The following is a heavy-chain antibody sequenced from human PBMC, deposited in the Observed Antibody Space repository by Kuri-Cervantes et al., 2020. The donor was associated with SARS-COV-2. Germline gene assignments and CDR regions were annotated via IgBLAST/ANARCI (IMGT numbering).Heavy chain of an antibody. Sequence: GSLRLSCAVYGGSFSGYYWSWIRQPPGKGLEWIGEINHSGSTNYNPSLKSRVTISVDTSKNQFSLKLSSVTAADTAVYYCAREILAAAGKGAGDYWGQGTRVTGSS. CDR3: AREILAAAGKGAGDY. D-gene: IGHD6-13*01. V-gene: IGHV4-34*01. CDR1: GGSFSGYY. CDR2: INHSGST. J-gene: IGHJ4*02.